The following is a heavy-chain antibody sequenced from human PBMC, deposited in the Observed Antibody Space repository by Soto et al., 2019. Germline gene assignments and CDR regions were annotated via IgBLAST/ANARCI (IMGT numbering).Heavy chain of an antibody. CDR1: GGTFSTYT. CDR3: AKVYCSSTTCRLFGYYGMDV. V-gene: IGHV1-69*08. D-gene: IGHD2-2*01. J-gene: IGHJ6*04. CDR2: IIPISGTV. Sequence: ASVKVSCKASGGTFSTYTSTWVRQTPGQGLEWLGRIIPISGTVKYAQKFQGRVTITADKSTSTAYMELSSLRSEDTAVYYCAKVYCSSTTCRLFGYYGMDVWGEGTTVTVSS.